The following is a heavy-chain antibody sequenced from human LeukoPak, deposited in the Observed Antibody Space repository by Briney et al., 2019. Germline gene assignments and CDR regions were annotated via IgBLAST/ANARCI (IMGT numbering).Heavy chain of an antibody. V-gene: IGHV3-21*01. D-gene: IGHD6-13*01. CDR3: ARGTVAAAGTVDY. CDR2: ISSSSSYI. CDR1: GFTFSSYS. J-gene: IGHJ4*02. Sequence: GGSLRLSCAASGFTFSSYSMNWVRQPPGKGLEWVSSISSSSSYIYYADSVKGRFTISRDNAKNSLYLQMNSLRAEDTAVYYCARGTVAAAGTVDYWGQGTLVTVSS.